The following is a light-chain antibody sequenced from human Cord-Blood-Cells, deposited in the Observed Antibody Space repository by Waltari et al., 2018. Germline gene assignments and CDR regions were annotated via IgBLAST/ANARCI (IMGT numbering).Light chain of an antibody. CDR3: QQSYSTPRLT. V-gene: IGKV1-39*01. CDR1: QSISSY. CDR2: AAS. Sequence: DIQMTQSPSSLSASVGVRVTITCRASQSISSYLNWYQQKPGKAPKLLIYAASSLQSGVPSRFSGSGSGTDFTLTISSLQPEDFATYYCQQSYSTPRLTFGPGTKVDIK. J-gene: IGKJ3*01.